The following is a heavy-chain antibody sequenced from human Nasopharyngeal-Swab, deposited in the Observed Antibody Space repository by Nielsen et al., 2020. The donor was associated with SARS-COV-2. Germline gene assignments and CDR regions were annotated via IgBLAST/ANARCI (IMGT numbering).Heavy chain of an antibody. J-gene: IGHJ4*02. Sequence: LSLTCAASGFTFSSYWMHWVRQAPGKGLVWVSRSDGSSTSYADSVKGRFTISRDNAKNTLYLQMNSLRAEDTAVYYCAREQGYYYGSGSYSGWGQGTLVTVSS. CDR3: AREQGYYYGSGSYSG. D-gene: IGHD3-10*01. CDR1: GFTFSSYW. CDR2: SDGSST. V-gene: IGHV3-74*01.